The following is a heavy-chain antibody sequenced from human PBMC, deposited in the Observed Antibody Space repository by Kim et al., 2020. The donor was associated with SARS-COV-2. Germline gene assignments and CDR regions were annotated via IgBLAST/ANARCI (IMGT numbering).Heavy chain of an antibody. J-gene: IGHJ6*03. D-gene: IGHD4-17*01. CDR3: ARNHDYGDYLDYCYYDMDV. CDR1: GGTFSSYA. Sequence: SVKVSCKASGGTFSSYAISWVRQAPGHGLEWMGGIIPIFGTANYAQKFQGRVTITADESTSTAYMELSSLRSEDTAVYYCARNHDYGDYLDYCYYDMDVWG. V-gene: IGHV1-69*13. CDR2: IIPIFGTA.